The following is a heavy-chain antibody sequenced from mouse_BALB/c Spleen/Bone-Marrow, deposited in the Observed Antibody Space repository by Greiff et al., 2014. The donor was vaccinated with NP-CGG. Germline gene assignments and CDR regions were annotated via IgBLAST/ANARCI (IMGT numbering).Heavy chain of an antibody. CDR1: GYTFTSSW. CDR3: ANYYGSSSY. J-gene: IGHJ2*01. CDR2: IHPNSGNT. V-gene: IGHV1S130*01. D-gene: IGHD1-1*01. Sequence: QVQLQQSGSVLVRPGASVKLSCKASGYTFTSSWMHWAKQRPGQGLEWIGEIHPNSGNTNYNEKFKGEATLTVDTSSSTAYVDLSSLTSEDSAVYYCANYYGSSSYWGQGTTLTVSS.